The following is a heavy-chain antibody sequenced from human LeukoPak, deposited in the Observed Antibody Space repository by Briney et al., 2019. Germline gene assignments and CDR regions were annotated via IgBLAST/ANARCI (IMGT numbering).Heavy chain of an antibody. Sequence: PGGSLRLSCAVSGFTFSNYWMHWVRQAPGKGLVWVSRINSDGGSTNYADSVKGRFTISRDNTKNTLYLQMNSLSAEDTAVYFCTRVGRPIYDYWGQGTLVTVSS. CDR3: TRVGRPIYDY. CDR2: INSDGGST. D-gene: IGHD3-10*01. CDR1: GFTFSNYW. J-gene: IGHJ4*02. V-gene: IGHV3-74*01.